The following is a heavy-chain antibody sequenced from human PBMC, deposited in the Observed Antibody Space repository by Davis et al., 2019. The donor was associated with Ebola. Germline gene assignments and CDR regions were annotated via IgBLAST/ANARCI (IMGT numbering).Heavy chain of an antibody. CDR3: AKSYDSSGYYYVSGRLCAFDI. CDR2: ISGSGGST. J-gene: IGHJ3*02. CDR1: GFTFSSYA. Sequence: GESLKISCAASGFTFSSYAMSWVRQAPGKGLEWVSAISGSGGSTYYADSVKGRFTISRDNSKNTLYLQMNSLRAEDTAVYYCAKSYDSSGYYYVSGRLCAFDIWGQGTMVTVSS. D-gene: IGHD3-22*01. V-gene: IGHV3-23*01.